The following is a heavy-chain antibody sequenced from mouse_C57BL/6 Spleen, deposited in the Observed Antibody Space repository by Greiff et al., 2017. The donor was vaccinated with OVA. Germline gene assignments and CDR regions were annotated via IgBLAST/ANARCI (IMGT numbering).Heavy chain of an antibody. Sequence: QVQLKESGPGLVQPSQSLSITCTVSGFSLTSYGVHWVSQSPGKGLEWLGVIWSGGSTDYNAAFISRLSISKDNTKSQMFFKMDSLQADGTTIYYCATTSYYSYDLDYWGQGTSVTVSS. D-gene: IGHD2-12*01. CDR1: GFSLTSYG. V-gene: IGHV2-2*01. CDR3: ATTSYYSYDLDY. J-gene: IGHJ4*01. CDR2: IWSGGST.